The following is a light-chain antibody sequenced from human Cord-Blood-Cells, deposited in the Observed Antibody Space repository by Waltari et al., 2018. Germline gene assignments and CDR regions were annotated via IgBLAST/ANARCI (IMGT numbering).Light chain of an antibody. J-gene: IGLJ2*01. V-gene: IGLV2-23*01. CDR3: CSYAGSSTLGV. CDR2: EGS. CDR1: SSDVGSYTL. Sequence: QSALTQPASVSGPPGQSITISCTGTSSDVGSYTLVSWYQQHPGKAPKRMIYEGSKRPSGVSKRFSGSKSGNTASLTISGLQAEDEADYYCCSYAGSSTLGVFGGGTKLTVL.